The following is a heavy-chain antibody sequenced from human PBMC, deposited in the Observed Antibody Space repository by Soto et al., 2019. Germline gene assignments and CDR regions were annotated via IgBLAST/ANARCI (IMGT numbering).Heavy chain of an antibody. V-gene: IGHV5-51*01. CDR3: ARLGDTAMASYGMDV. CDR2: VYPGDSDT. D-gene: IGHD5-18*01. CDR1: GYSFTSYW. J-gene: IGHJ6*02. Sequence: GESLKISCKGSGYSFTSYWIGWVRQMPGKGLEWMGIVYPGDSDTRYSPSFQGQVTISADKSISTAYLQWSSLKASDTAMYYCARLGDTAMASYGMDVWGQGTTVTVSS.